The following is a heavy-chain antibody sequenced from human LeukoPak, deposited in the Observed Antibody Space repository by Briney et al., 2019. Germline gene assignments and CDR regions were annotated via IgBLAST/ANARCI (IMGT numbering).Heavy chain of an antibody. Sequence: SETLSLTCAVSGGSISSGGNSWSWIRQPPGKGLEWIGYIYHSGSAYYNPSLKSRVTLSVDRSKNQFSLKLSSVTAADTAVYYCARGSPFDPWGQGTLVTVSS. CDR3: ARGSPFDP. J-gene: IGHJ5*02. CDR1: GGSISSGGNS. V-gene: IGHV4-30-2*01. CDR2: IYHSGSA.